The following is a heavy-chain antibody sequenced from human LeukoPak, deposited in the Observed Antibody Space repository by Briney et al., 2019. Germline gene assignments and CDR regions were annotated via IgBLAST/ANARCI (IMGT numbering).Heavy chain of an antibody. CDR1: GGSISSYY. CDR3: ARHDGSYDYVWGSYRFDY. D-gene: IGHD3-16*02. CDR2: IYYSGST. J-gene: IGHJ4*02. V-gene: IGHV4-59*01. Sequence: PSETLSLTGTVSGGSISSYYWSWIRQPPGKGLEWIGYIYYSGSTNYNPSLKSRVTISVDTSKNQFSLKLSSVTAADTAVYYCARHDGSYDYVWGSYRFDYWGQGTLVTVSS.